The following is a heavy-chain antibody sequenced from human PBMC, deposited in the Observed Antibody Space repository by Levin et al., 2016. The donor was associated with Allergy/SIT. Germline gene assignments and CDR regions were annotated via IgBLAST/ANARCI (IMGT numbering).Heavy chain of an antibody. CDR1: GFTFDDYA. CDR2: ISWNSGSI. V-gene: IGHV3-9*01. D-gene: IGHD6-13*01. Sequence: GGSLRLSCAASGFTFDDYAMHWVRQAPGKGLEWVSGISWNSGSIGYADSVKGRFTISRDNAKNSLYLQMNSLRAEDTALYYCANSGSSSWIRGAFDIWGQGTMVTVSS. J-gene: IGHJ3*02. CDR3: ANSGSSSWIRGAFDI.